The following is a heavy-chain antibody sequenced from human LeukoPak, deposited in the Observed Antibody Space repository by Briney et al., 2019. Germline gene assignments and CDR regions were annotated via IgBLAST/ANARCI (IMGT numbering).Heavy chain of an antibody. V-gene: IGHV4-39*07. CDR1: GGSISSSSYY. D-gene: IGHD2-2*01. CDR2: IYYSGST. Sequence: SETLSLTCTVSGGSISSSSYYWGWIRQPPGKGLEWIGSIYYSGSTYYNPSLKSRVTISVDTSKNQFSLKLSSVTAADTAVYYCARRPIDCSSTSCQSFWFDPWGQGTLVTVSS. CDR3: ARRPIDCSSTSCQSFWFDP. J-gene: IGHJ5*02.